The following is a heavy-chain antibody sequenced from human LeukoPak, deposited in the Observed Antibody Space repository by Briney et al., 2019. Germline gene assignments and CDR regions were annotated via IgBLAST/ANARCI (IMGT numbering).Heavy chain of an antibody. Sequence: PSQTLSLTCTVSGGSICSGGYYWSWIRQHPGKGPEWIGYIHHGGSTYYNPSLKSRVSISVDTSMNQFSLNLTSVTAADTAIYFCARVVGDYFDYWGQGTLVTVSS. V-gene: IGHV4-31*03. D-gene: IGHD1-26*01. CDR3: ARVVGDYFDY. CDR1: GGSICSGGYY. CDR2: IHHGGST. J-gene: IGHJ4*02.